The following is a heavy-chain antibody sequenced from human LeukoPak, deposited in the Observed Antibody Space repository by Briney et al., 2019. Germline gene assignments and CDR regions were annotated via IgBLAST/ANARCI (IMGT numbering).Heavy chain of an antibody. V-gene: IGHV3-30*02. Sequence: GGSLRLSCAASGFTFSSYGMHWVRQAPGKGLEWVAFIRYDGSNKYYADSVKGRFTISRDNSKNTLYLQMNSLRAEDTAVYYCASLQNVPSYYYYYVMDVWGQGTTVTVSS. CDR3: ASLQNVPSYYYYYVMDV. CDR2: IRYDGSNK. J-gene: IGHJ6*02. CDR1: GFTFSSYG. D-gene: IGHD2/OR15-2a*01.